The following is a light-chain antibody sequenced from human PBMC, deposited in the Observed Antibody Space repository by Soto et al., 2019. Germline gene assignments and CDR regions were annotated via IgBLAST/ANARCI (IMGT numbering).Light chain of an antibody. CDR3: QHRSNWWT. CDR2: DAS. Sequence: DIQMTQSPSTLSASVGDRVTITCRASQSISRWLAWYQQKPGKAPKLLIYDASSLESGVPSSFSGSGSGTDFPLTISSLEPEDFAVYYCQHRSNWWTFGQGTKVDIK. CDR1: QSISRW. J-gene: IGKJ1*01. V-gene: IGKV1-5*01.